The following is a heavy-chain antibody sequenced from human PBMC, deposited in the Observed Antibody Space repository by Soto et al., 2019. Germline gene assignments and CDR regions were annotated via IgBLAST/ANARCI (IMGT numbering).Heavy chain of an antibody. CDR3: ARGEYYDFWSGPPAYGMDV. Sequence: SETLSLTCTVADGSISSYYWSWIRQPPGKGLEWIGYIYYSGSTNYNPSLKSRVTISVDTSKNQFSLKLSSVTAADTAVYYCARGEYYDFWSGPPAYGMDVWGQGTTVTVSS. D-gene: IGHD3-3*01. CDR1: DGSISSYY. CDR2: IYYSGST. J-gene: IGHJ6*02. V-gene: IGHV4-59*01.